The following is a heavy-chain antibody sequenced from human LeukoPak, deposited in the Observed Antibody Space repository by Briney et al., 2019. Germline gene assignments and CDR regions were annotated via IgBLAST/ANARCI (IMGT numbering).Heavy chain of an antibody. V-gene: IGHV4-4*07. D-gene: IGHD6-13*01. J-gene: IGHJ3*02. Sequence: PSETLSLTCTVSGGSISSYYWSWIRQPAGKGLGWIGRIYNSGNTNYNPSPKSRVTMSVATSKNQFSLKLSSVTAADTAMYYCARDPDSSSWGYAFDIWGQGTMVTVSS. CDR3: ARDPDSSSWGYAFDI. CDR2: IYNSGNT. CDR1: GGSISSYY.